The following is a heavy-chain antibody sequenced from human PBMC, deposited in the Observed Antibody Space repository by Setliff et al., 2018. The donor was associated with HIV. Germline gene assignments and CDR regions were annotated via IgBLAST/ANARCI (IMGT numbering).Heavy chain of an antibody. V-gene: IGHV4-39*01. CDR3: VRGGDSSSWYWGRWFDP. D-gene: IGHD6-13*01. CDR2: VSYSGTT. J-gene: IGHJ5*02. Sequence: SETLSLTCTVSGASIGSVNYYWGWFRQPPGKGLEWIGSVSYSGTTYYNPSLQSRVTVSGDTSKNQFSLNLNSVTAADTAMYYCVRGGDSSSWYWGRWFDPWGQGTLVTVSS. CDR1: GASIGSVNYY.